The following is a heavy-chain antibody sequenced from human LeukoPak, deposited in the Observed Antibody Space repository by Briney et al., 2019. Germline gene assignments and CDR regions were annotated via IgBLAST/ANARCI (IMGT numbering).Heavy chain of an antibody. Sequence: SETLSLTCTVSGGSISSYYWGWIRQPAGKGLEWTGSIYYSGSTYYNPSLQSRVTISVDTSKNQFSLKLNSVTAADTAVYYCASFYCSGGSCYQYFSYYFMDVWGKGTTVTISS. V-gene: IGHV4-39*01. CDR3: ASFYCSGGSCYQYFSYYFMDV. CDR1: GGSISSYY. CDR2: IYYSGST. D-gene: IGHD2-15*01. J-gene: IGHJ6*03.